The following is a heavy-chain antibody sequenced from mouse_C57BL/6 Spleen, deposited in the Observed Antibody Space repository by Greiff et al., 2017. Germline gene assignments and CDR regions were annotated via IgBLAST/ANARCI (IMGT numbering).Heavy chain of an antibody. D-gene: IGHD1-1*01. V-gene: IGHV1-53*01. Sequence: VQLQQPGTELVKPGASVKLSCKASGYTFTSYWMHWVKQRPGQGLEWIGNINPSNGGTNYNEKVKSKATLTVNKSSSTAYMQLSSLTSEDSAVYYCARGDYAQGYAMAYWGQGTSVTVSS. CDR1: GYTFTSYW. J-gene: IGHJ4*01. CDR2: INPSNGGT. CDR3: ARGDYAQGYAMAY.